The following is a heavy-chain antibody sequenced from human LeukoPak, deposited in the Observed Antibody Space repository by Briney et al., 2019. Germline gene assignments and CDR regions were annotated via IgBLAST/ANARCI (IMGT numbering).Heavy chain of an antibody. V-gene: IGHV4-59*01. CDR3: ARVSTQLVPVY. J-gene: IGHJ4*02. D-gene: IGHD6-6*01. CDR1: GGSISSYY. CDR2: IYYSGST. Sequence: SETLSLTCTVSGGSISSYYWSWIRQPPGKGLEWIGYIYYSGSTNYNPSLKSRVTISVDTSKNQFSLKLSPVTAADTAVYYCARVSTQLVPVYWGQGTLVTVSS.